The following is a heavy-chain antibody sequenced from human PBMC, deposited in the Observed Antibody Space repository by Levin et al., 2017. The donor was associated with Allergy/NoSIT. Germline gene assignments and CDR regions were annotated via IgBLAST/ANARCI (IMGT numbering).Heavy chain of an antibody. Sequence: SGGSLRLSCAASGFTFSDYYMSWIRQAPGKGLEWVSYISSSGSTIYYADSVKGRFTISRDNAKNSLYLQMNSLRAEDTAVYYCARYGLNWNYPDAFDIWGQGTMVTVSS. CDR1: GFTFSDYY. CDR2: ISSSGSTI. V-gene: IGHV3-11*01. CDR3: ARYGLNWNYPDAFDI. D-gene: IGHD1-7*01. J-gene: IGHJ3*02.